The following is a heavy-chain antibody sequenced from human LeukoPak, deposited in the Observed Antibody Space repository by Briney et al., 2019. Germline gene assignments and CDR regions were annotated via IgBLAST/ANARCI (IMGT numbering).Heavy chain of an antibody. D-gene: IGHD3-22*01. Sequence: KPGGSLRLSCAASGFTFSDYNMNWYRQAPGKRLDWVSYISTHSTSIYYADSVKGRFTISRDNAKSSLYLQMNSLKTEDTAVYYCTADLRRTYRDSSDYLLSDSWGQGTLVTVSS. CDR3: TADLRRTYRDSSDYLLSDS. CDR2: ISTHSTSI. J-gene: IGHJ4*02. V-gene: IGHV3-48*01. CDR1: GFTFSDYN.